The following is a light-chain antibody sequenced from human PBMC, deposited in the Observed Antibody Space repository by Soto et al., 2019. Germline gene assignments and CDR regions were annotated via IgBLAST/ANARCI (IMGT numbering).Light chain of an antibody. V-gene: IGKV3-11*01. CDR3: QQGSDWPPRYT. Sequence: EMVLTQSPATLSLSPGERVTLSCRASQSVSNSLVWYQQKAGQAPRLLIYGISYRATGVPARFSGSRSGTDFTLTISSLEPEDFAIYYCQQGSDWPPRYTFGQGTKLEI. CDR2: GIS. CDR1: QSVSNS. J-gene: IGKJ2*01.